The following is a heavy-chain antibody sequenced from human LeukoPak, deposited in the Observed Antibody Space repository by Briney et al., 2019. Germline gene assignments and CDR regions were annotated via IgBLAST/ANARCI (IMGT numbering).Heavy chain of an antibody. D-gene: IGHD3-22*01. Sequence: GRSLRLSCAVSGITLSNYGMSWVRQAPGKGLEWVAGISDSGGRTNYADSVKGRFTISRDNPKNTLYLQMNSMRAEDTAVYFCAKRGVVIRVILVGFHKEAYYFDSWGQGALVTVSS. J-gene: IGHJ4*02. CDR3: AKRGVVIRVILVGFHKEAYYFDS. V-gene: IGHV3-23*01. CDR2: ISDSGGRT. CDR1: GITLSNYG.